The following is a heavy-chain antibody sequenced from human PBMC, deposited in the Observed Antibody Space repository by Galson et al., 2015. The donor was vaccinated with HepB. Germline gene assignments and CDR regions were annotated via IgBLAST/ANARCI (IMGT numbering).Heavy chain of an antibody. CDR3: ARAQDIVVVVAATAARWGCFDP. CDR2: IWYDGSNK. V-gene: IGHV3-33*01. D-gene: IGHD2-15*01. Sequence: SLRLSCAASGFTFSSYGMHWVRQAPGKGLEWVAVIWYDGSNKYYADSVKGRFTISRDNSKNTLYLQMNSLRAEDTAVYYCARAQDIVVVVAATAARWGCFDPWGQGTLVTVSS. J-gene: IGHJ5*01. CDR1: GFTFSSYG.